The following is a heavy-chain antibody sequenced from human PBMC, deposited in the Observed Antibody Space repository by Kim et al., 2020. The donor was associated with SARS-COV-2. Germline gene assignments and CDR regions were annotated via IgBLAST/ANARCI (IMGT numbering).Heavy chain of an antibody. Sequence: TYTPSLKSRVTISVDTSKNQFSLKLSSVTAADTAVYYCASVEDQGAFDIWGQGTMVTVSS. V-gene: IGHV4-59*01. J-gene: IGHJ3*02. D-gene: IGHD2-15*01. CDR3: ASVEDQGAFDI.